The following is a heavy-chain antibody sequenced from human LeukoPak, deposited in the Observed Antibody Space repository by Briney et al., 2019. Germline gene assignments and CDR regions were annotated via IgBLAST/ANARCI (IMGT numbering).Heavy chain of an antibody. CDR3: AKNWGSGSAYLTH. V-gene: IGHV3-23*01. J-gene: IGHJ4*02. Sequence: PGGSLRLSCVASGLTFSTYPMTWVRQAPGKGLEWVSTLTGSGGTTYYADSVRGRFTISRDNSKNTLYLQMNSLRVEDTAVYYCAKNWGSGSAYLTHWGQGTLVTVSS. D-gene: IGHD1-26*01. CDR2: LTGSGGTT. CDR1: GLTFSTYP.